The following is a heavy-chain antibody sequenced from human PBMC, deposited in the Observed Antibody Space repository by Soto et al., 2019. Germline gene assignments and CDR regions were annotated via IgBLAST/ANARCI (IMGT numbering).Heavy chain of an antibody. Sequence: SETLSLTCTVSGGSISSYYWSWIRQPPGKGLEWIGYIYYSGSTNYNPSLKSRVTISVDTSKNQFSLKLSSVTAADTAVYYCARSLYRFGELLSYYFDYWGQGTLVTVSS. D-gene: IGHD3-10*01. CDR3: ARSLYRFGELLSYYFDY. CDR1: GGSISSYY. V-gene: IGHV4-59*08. J-gene: IGHJ4*02. CDR2: IYYSGST.